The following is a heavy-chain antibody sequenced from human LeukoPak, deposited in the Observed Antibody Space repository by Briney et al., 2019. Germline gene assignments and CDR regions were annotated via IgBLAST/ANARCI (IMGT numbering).Heavy chain of an antibody. D-gene: IGHD6-6*01. CDR3: ARTSSDGMDV. CDR2: ICYSGST. J-gene: IGHJ6*02. CDR1: GGSISSGDYY. Sequence: PSETLSLTCTVSGGSISSGDYYWSWIRQPPGKGLEWIGYICYSGSTYYNPSLKSRVTISVDTSKNQFSLELSSVTAADTAVYYCARTSSDGMDVWGQGTTVTVSS. V-gene: IGHV4-30-4*01.